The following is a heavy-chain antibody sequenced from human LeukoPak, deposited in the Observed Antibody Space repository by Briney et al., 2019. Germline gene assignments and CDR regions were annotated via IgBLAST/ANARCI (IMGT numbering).Heavy chain of an antibody. CDR2: IYYSGST. D-gene: IGHD6-13*01. J-gene: IGHJ6*02. CDR3: ASQSALLYSSNSYYYYGMDV. CDR1: GGTISSYY. Sequence: SETLSLTCTVSGGTISSYYWSWIRQPPGKGLEWIGYIYYSGSTNYNPSLKSRVTISVDTSKNQFSLKLISVTAADTAVYYCASQSALLYSSNSYYYYGMDVWGQGTTVTVSS. V-gene: IGHV4-59*08.